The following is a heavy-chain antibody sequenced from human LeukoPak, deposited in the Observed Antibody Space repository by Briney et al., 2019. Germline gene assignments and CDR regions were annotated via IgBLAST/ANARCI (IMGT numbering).Heavy chain of an antibody. V-gene: IGHV3-21*01. D-gene: IGHD2-15*01. CDR1: GFTFSSYS. CDR2: ISNSSSYI. J-gene: IGHJ4*02. CDR3: AREFGYCSGGSCYSFGYYFDY. Sequence: PGGSLRLSCAASGFTFSSYSMNWVRQAPGKGLEWVSSISNSSSYIYYADSVKGRFTISRDNAKNSLYLQMNSLRAEDTAVYYCAREFGYCSGGSCYSFGYYFDYWGQGTLVTVSS.